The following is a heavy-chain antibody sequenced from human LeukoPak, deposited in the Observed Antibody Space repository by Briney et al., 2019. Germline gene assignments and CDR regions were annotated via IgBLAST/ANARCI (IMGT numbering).Heavy chain of an antibody. CDR1: GFTFSSYS. J-gene: IGHJ5*02. CDR3: ARDLMATVTTIWFDP. D-gene: IGHD4-17*01. CDR2: ISSSSSTI. Sequence: PGGSLRLSCAASGFTFSSYSMNWVRRAPGKGLEWVSYISSSSSTIYYADSVKGRFTISRDNAKNTLYLQMNSLRAEDTAVYYCARDLMATVTTIWFDPWGQGTLVTVSS. V-gene: IGHV3-48*01.